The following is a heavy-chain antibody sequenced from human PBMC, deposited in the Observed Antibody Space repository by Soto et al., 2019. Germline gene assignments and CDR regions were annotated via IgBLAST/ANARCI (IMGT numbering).Heavy chain of an antibody. V-gene: IGHV3-53*01. Sequence: GGSVRRSCAASGFSVSRKYMSCVRQAPGKGLEWFSTLYSGGSKHYEDSVKGRFTISRDNSKNTMYLQMNSLRVDDTAVYYCAKDHEDPNYFGMEVWGQGTTVTVSS. D-gene: IGHD2-8*01. J-gene: IGHJ6*01. CDR3: AKDHEDPNYFGMEV. CDR1: GFSVSRKY. CDR2: LYSGGSK.